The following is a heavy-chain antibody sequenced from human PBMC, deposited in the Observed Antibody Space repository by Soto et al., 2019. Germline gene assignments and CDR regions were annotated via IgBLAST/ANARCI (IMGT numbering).Heavy chain of an antibody. CDR1: GFSLSTSGVG. CDR2: IYWDDDK. V-gene: IGHV2-5*02. D-gene: IGHD2-15*01. J-gene: IGHJ4*02. CDR3: AHRRGRGHPGSPFDY. Sequence: SGPTLVSPTQTLTLTCTFSGFSLSTSGVGVGWIRQPPGKALEWLALIYWDDDKRYSPSLKSRLTITKDTSKNQVVLTMTNMDPVDTATYYCAHRRGRGHPGSPFDYWGQGTLVTVSS.